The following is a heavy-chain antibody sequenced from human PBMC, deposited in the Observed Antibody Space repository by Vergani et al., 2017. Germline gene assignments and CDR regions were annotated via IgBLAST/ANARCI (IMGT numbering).Heavy chain of an antibody. V-gene: IGHV4-34*01. Sequence: QVQLQQWGAGLLKPSETLSLTCAVYGGSFSGYYWSWIRQPPGKGLEWIGEINHSGSTNYNPSLKSRVTISVDTSKKQFSLKLSSVTAADTAVYYCARGGSSDWAYYYYYMDVWGKGTTVTVSS. J-gene: IGHJ6*03. CDR3: ARGGSSDWAYYYYYMDV. D-gene: IGHD6-19*01. CDR2: INHSGST. CDR1: GGSFSGYY.